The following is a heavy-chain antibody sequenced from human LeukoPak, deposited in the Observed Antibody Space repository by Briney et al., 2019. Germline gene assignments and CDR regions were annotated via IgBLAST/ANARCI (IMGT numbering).Heavy chain of an antibody. CDR3: ARTTGWYYFDY. CDR1: GASFSAYY. V-gene: IGHV4-34*01. Sequence: SETLSLTCGVYGASFSAYYWSWIRQPPGEGLEWIGEINYSGTTNYNPSLKSRVTISVDTSKNQFPLKLNSVTAADTAVYFCARTTGWYYFDYWAQGTLVTVSS. D-gene: IGHD6-19*01. CDR2: INYSGTT. J-gene: IGHJ4*02.